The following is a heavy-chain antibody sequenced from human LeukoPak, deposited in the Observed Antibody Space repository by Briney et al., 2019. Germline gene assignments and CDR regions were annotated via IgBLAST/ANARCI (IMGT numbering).Heavy chain of an antibody. CDR3: ARGSNEVLY. Sequence: SSLKVSFKASGYTVTTYDINWVRQSPGQGLEWRGGMIPNTGSTGYAPKFQGRVTMTANTSISTVYMELSSLRSEDTAIYYCARGSNEVLYWGQGTLITVSS. CDR2: MIPNTGST. D-gene: IGHD1-1*01. CDR1: GYTVTTYD. J-gene: IGHJ4*02. V-gene: IGHV1-8*01.